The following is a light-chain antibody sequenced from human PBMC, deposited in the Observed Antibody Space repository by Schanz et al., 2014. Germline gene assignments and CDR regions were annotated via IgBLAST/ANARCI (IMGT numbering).Light chain of an antibody. CDR1: QNINSW. J-gene: IGKJ1*01. CDR3: QQYDTFPRT. V-gene: IGKV1-5*03. Sequence: DIQMTQSPSTLSASVGDRVTITCRARQNINSWLAWYQQKPGKAPKLLIYKASSLQSGVPSRFSGSGSGTEFTLTISSLQPDDFATYYCQQYDTFPRTFGQGTKVEIK. CDR2: KAS.